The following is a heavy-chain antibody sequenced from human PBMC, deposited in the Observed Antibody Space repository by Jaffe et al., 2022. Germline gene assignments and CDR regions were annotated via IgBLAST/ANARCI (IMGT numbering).Heavy chain of an antibody. D-gene: IGHD3-9*01. CDR3: AKDRRGSFYDILTGYLEDDAFDI. CDR1: GFTFSSYA. CDR2: ISGSGGST. Sequence: EVQLLESGGGLVQPGGSLRLSCAASGFTFSSYAMSWVRQAPGKGLEWVSAISGSGGSTYYADSVKGRFTISRDNSKNTLYLQMNSLRAEDTAVYYCAKDRRGSFYDILTGYLEDDAFDIWGQGTMVTVSS. J-gene: IGHJ3*02. V-gene: IGHV3-23*01.